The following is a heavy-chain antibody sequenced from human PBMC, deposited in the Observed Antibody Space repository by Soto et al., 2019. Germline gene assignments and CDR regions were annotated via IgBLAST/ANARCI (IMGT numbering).Heavy chain of an antibody. V-gene: IGHV3-74*01. CDR3: ARVGYDILTGYPDYYYGMDV. J-gene: IGHJ6*02. Sequence: XESLRLSCAASGFTFSSYWMHWVRQAPGKGLVWVSRINSDGSSTSYADSVKGRFTISRDNAKNTLYLQMNSLRAEDTAVYYCARVGYDILTGYPDYYYGMDVWGQGTTVTVSS. CDR2: INSDGSST. CDR1: GFTFSSYW. D-gene: IGHD3-9*01.